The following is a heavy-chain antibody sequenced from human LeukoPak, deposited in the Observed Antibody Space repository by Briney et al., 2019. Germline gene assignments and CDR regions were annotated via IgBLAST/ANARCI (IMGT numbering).Heavy chain of an antibody. J-gene: IGHJ4*02. Sequence: ASVKVSCKASGYTFTGYYMHWVRQAPGQGLEWMGWINPNSGGTNYAQKFQGRVTITADKSTSTAYMELSSLRSEDTAAYYCATEGLTPDYWGQGTLVTVSS. CDR1: GYTFTGYY. CDR3: ATEGLTPDY. D-gene: IGHD3/OR15-3a*01. V-gene: IGHV1-2*02. CDR2: INPNSGGT.